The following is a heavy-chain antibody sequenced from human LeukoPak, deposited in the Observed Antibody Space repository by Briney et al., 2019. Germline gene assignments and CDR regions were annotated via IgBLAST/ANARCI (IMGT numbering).Heavy chain of an antibody. CDR3: AIAPSSGIPYYYGMDV. V-gene: IGHV4-59*07. Sequence: SDTLSLTCTVSGGSINNYYWSWIGQPPGKGLEGSGYIYYSKITNYNPSLQSRVTISVDTSRNQFSLKVTSVIAADTAVYYCAIAPSSGIPYYYGMDVWGQGTTVTVSS. J-gene: IGHJ6*02. CDR1: GGSINNYY. D-gene: IGHD3-10*01. CDR2: IYYSKIT.